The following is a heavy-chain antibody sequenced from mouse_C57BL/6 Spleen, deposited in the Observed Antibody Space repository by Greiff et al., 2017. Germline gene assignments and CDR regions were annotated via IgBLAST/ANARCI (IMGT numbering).Heavy chain of an antibody. D-gene: IGHD2-3*01. Sequence: QVQLQQSGAELVRPGTSVKVSCKASGYAFTNYLIEWVKQRPGQGLEWIGVINPGSGGTNYNEKFKGKATLTADKSSSTAYMQLSSLTSEDSAVYFCARGLLRLRYFDVWGTGTTVTVSS. CDR3: ARGLLRLRYFDV. CDR2: INPGSGGT. J-gene: IGHJ1*03. CDR1: GYAFTNYL. V-gene: IGHV1-54*01.